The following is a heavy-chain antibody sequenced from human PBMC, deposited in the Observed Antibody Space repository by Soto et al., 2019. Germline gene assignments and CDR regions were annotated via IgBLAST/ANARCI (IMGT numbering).Heavy chain of an antibody. CDR2: TYYRSKWYN. Sequence: SRTLSLPCAISGDSVSRNSAAWNWIRQSPSRGLEWLGRTYYRSKWYNDYAVSVKSRITINPDTSKNQFSLQLNSVTPEDTAVYYCARVGSSWMRFDPWGQGTLVTVSS. CDR3: ARVGSSWMRFDP. V-gene: IGHV6-1*01. CDR1: GDSVSRNSAA. J-gene: IGHJ5*02. D-gene: IGHD6-13*01.